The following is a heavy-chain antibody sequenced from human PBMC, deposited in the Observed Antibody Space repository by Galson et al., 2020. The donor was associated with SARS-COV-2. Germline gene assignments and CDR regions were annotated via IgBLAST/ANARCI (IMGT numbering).Heavy chain of an antibody. CDR3: ARRIELRDSYYYYYYMDV. CDR1: GFTLRSYW. J-gene: IGHJ6*03. D-gene: IGHD1-26*01. Sequence: GGSLRLSCAASGFTLRSYWMHCVRQAPGKGLVWVSRINSDGSSTSYADSVKGRFTISRDNAKNTLYLQMNSLRAEDTAVYYCARRIELRDSYYYYYYMDVWGKGTTVTVSS. V-gene: IGHV3-74*01. CDR2: INSDGSST.